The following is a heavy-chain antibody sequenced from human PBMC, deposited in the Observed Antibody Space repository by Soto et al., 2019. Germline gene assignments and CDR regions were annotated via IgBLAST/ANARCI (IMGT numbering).Heavy chain of an antibody. CDR2: IYHSGST. CDR1: SGSISSSNW. J-gene: IGHJ4*02. Sequence: SETLSLTCAVSSGSISSSNWWSWVRQPPGNGLEWIGEIYHSGSTNYNPYLKSRVTISVDKSKNQFSLKLSSVTAADTAVYYCARALPDDSTVTQYYFDYWGQATLVTVSS. D-gene: IGHD4-17*01. CDR3: ARALPDDSTVTQYYFDY. V-gene: IGHV4-4*02.